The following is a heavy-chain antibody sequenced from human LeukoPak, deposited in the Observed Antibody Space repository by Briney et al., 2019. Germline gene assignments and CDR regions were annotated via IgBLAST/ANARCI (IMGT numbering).Heavy chain of an antibody. V-gene: IGHV3-30-3*01. J-gene: IGHJ4*02. D-gene: IGHD5-18*01. CDR1: GFTFNKYA. CDR2: ISYDGSKK. CDR3: ARDLGYSYLWGSFDY. Sequence: GGSLRLSCAASGFTFNKYAIHWVRQAPGKGLEWVAVISYDGSKKYYADSVKGRFTISRDNSKNTLSLQMNSLRAEDTALYYCARDLGYSYLWGSFDYWGQGTLVTVSS.